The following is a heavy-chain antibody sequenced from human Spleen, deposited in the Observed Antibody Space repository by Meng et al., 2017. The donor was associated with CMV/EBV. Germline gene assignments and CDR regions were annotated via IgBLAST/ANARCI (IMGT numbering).Heavy chain of an antibody. V-gene: IGHV3-11*01. CDR2: ISSSGSTI. J-gene: IGHJ3*02. CDR1: GITFSDYY. CDR3: ARAGPGSAFDI. D-gene: IGHD2-15*01. Sequence: GGSLRLSCAASGITFSDYYISWIRQAPGKGLEWVSYISSSGSTIHYADSVKGRITISRDNAKNSLYLQMNSLRAEDTAVYYCARAGPGSAFDIWGQGTVVTVS.